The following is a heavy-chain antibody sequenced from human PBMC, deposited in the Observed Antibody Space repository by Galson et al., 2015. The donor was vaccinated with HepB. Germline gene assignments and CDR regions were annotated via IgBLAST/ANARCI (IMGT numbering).Heavy chain of an antibody. Sequence: SLRLSCAASGFTFSDYYMSWIRQAPGKGLEWVSYISSSSSYTNYADSVKGRFTISRDNAKNSLYLQMNSLRAEDTAVHYCARVGELEWLLPCGMDVWGQGTTVTVSS. CDR1: GFTFSDYY. D-gene: IGHD3-3*01. CDR3: ARVGELEWLLPCGMDV. V-gene: IGHV3-11*06. CDR2: ISSSSSYT. J-gene: IGHJ6*02.